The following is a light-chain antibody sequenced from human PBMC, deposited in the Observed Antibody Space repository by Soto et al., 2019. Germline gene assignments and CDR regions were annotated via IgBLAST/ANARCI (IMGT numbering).Light chain of an antibody. CDR1: QSISSY. V-gene: IGKV1-39*01. Sequence: IQITQSPSSLSASVGDRVTIACRASQSISSYLHWYQQKPGKAPKLLIYAASNLQSGVPSRFSASGSGTDFTLTLNSLQPEDFATYYCQQGYSTHWTFGQGTKVDIK. J-gene: IGKJ1*01. CDR3: QQGYSTHWT. CDR2: AAS.